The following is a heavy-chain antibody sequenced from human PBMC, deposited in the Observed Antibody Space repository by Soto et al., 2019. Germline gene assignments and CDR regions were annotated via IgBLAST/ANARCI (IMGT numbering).Heavy chain of an antibody. CDR2: IWYDGSNK. D-gene: IGHD5-12*01. V-gene: IGHV3-33*01. CDR3: ARVATVVTPLDY. Sequence: PGGSLRLSCTASGFTFSSYGMHWVRQAPGKGLEWVAVIWYDGSNKYNADSVKGRFTISRDNSKNTLYLQMNSLRAEDTAVYYCARVATVVTPLDYWGQGTLVTVSS. J-gene: IGHJ4*02. CDR1: GFTFSSYG.